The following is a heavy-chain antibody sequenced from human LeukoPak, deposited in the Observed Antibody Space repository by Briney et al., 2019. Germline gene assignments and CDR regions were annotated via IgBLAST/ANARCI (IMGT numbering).Heavy chain of an antibody. CDR2: ISYDGSNK. CDR1: GFAFSNYV. D-gene: IGHD3-22*01. Sequence: GGSLRLSCAASGFAFSNYVMHWVRQAPGKGLEWVAVISYDGSNKYYADSVKGRFTISRDNSKNTLYLQMNSLRAEDTAVYYCARVPGYDSSGYFDYWGQGTLVTVSS. J-gene: IGHJ4*02. CDR3: ARVPGYDSSGYFDY. V-gene: IGHV3-30-3*01.